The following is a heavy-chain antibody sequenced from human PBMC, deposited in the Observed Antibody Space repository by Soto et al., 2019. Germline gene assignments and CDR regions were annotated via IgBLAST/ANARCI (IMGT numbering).Heavy chain of an antibody. CDR3: ARDGDYYDSSGYSGAFDI. CDR2: INPSGGST. CDR1: GYTFTNYY. Sequence: ASVKVSCKASGYTFTNYYLHWVRQAPGQGLEWMGIINPSGGSTTYAQKFQGRVTVTRDTSTSTVYMELSSLRSEDTALYFCARDGDYYDSSGYSGAFDIWGQGTMVTV. J-gene: IGHJ3*02. V-gene: IGHV1-46*01. D-gene: IGHD3-22*01.